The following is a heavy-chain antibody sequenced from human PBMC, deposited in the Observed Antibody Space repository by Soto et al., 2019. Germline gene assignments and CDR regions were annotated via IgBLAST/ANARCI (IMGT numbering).Heavy chain of an antibody. CDR1: GFTFSSYG. J-gene: IGHJ6*02. D-gene: IGHD1-1*01. Sequence: QVQLVESGGGVVQPGRSLRLSCAASGFTFSSYGMHWVRQAPGKGLEWVAVIWYDGSNKYYADSVKGRFTISRDNSKNTLYLQMNILRAEDTAVYYCARDVTSLGYGMDVWGQGTTVTVSS. CDR2: IWYDGSNK. V-gene: IGHV3-33*01. CDR3: ARDVTSLGYGMDV.